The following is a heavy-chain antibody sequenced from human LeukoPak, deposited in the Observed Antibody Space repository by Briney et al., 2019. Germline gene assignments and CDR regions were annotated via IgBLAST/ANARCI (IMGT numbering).Heavy chain of an antibody. D-gene: IGHD5-12*01. V-gene: IGHV3-21*01. CDR1: GFTFSTYS. J-gene: IGHJ4*02. CDR2: ICSGRSDI. Sequence: GGSLRLSCAASGFTFSTYSMTCVRQAPGKGLEWVSSICSGRSDISYAESVKGRFTISRGNAKYSLYLEVNRLRTADTDVYYCARLIGVANAVYYWGQGTLLTVSP. CDR3: ARLIGVANAVYY.